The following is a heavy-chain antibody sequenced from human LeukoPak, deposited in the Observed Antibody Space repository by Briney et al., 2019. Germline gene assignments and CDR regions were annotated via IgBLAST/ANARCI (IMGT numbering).Heavy chain of an antibody. Sequence: SETLSLTCTVSGGSISSSSYYWGWIRQPPGKGLEWIGSIYYSGSTYYNPSLKSRVTISVDTSKNQFSLKLSYVTAADTAIYYCVSLAVGYFDWPPSWGQGTLVTVSS. D-gene: IGHD3-9*01. CDR2: IYYSGST. V-gene: IGHV4-39*01. CDR1: GGSISSSSYY. CDR3: VSLAVGYFDWPPS. J-gene: IGHJ4*02.